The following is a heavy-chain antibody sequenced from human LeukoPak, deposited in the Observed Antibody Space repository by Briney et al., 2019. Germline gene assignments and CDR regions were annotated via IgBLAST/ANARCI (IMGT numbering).Heavy chain of an antibody. J-gene: IGHJ4*02. CDR2: ISGTGGST. CDR1: GFTFSTYA. D-gene: IGHD3-22*01. Sequence: TGGSLRLSCAASGFTFSTYAMSWVRQAPGKGLEWASGISGTGGSTYYTDSVRGRFTISRDNSKNTLYLQMNSLRAEDTAVYYCAREPHNYYDSSGYYNYFDYWGQGTLVTVSS. CDR3: AREPHNYYDSSGYYNYFDY. V-gene: IGHV3-23*01.